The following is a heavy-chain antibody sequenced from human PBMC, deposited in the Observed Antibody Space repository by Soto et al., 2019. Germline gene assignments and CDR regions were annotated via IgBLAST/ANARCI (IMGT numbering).Heavy chain of an antibody. CDR3: AKDLGYCTNGVCYKYYYYGMDV. CDR2: ISGSGGST. Sequence: GGSLRLSCAASGFTFSSYAMSWVRQAPGKGLEWVSAISGSGGSTYYADSVKGRFTISRDNSKKTLYLQMNSLRAEDTAVYYCAKDLGYCTNGVCYKYYYYGMDVWGQGTTVTVSS. J-gene: IGHJ6*02. D-gene: IGHD2-8*01. V-gene: IGHV3-23*01. CDR1: GFTFSSYA.